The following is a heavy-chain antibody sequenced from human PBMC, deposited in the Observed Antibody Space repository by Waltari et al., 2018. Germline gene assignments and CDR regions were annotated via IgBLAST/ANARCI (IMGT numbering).Heavy chain of an antibody. CDR1: GGSITNYY. V-gene: IGHV4-59*08. J-gene: IGHJ4*02. Sequence: QVQLQESGPGLVKPSETLSLTCTVSGGSITNYYWGWIRQPPGKGLEWIGYIYYIGSTNYNPALKSRVSISLDTSKNHFSLKLNSVTAADTAVYYCARHRAMIIRDFDFWGQGTLVTVSS. CDR3: ARHRAMIIRDFDF. CDR2: IYYIGST. D-gene: IGHD5-12*01.